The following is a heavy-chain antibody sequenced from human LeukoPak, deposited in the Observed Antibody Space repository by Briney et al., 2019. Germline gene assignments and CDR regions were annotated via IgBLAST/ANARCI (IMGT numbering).Heavy chain of an antibody. J-gene: IGHJ5*02. CDR3: AREVSSSSSWTNWFDP. V-gene: IGHV4-31*03. Sequence: SETLSLTCTVSGGSISSGGYFWSWIRQPPGKGPEWIGYIHYSGSTDYNPSLKSRVSISVDTSKNQFSLELTSVTAADTAVYYCAREVSSSSSWTNWFDPWGQGTLVTVSS. D-gene: IGHD6-13*01. CDR2: IHYSGST. CDR1: GGSISSGGYF.